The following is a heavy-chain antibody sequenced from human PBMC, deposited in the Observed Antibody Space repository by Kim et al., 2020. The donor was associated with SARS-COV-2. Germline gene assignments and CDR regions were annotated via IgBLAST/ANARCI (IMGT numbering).Heavy chain of an antibody. J-gene: IGHJ4*02. Sequence: GGSLRLSCAASGFTFSSYAMHWVRQAPGKGLEWVAVISYDGSNKYYADSVKGRFTISRDNSKNTLYLQMNSLRAEDTAVYYCAREGGSEMATMGDYWGQGTLVTVSS. CDR1: GFTFSSYA. V-gene: IGHV3-30*04. CDR2: ISYDGSNK. D-gene: IGHD5-12*01. CDR3: AREGGSEMATMGDY.